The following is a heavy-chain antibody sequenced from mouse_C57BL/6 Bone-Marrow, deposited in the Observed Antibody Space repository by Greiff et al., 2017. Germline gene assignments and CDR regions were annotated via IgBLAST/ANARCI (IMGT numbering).Heavy chain of an antibody. CDR3: ERHAPN. CDR1: EYEFPSHD. CDR2: INSDGGST. Sequence: EVKVVESGGGLVQPAQSLKLSCESNEYEFPSHDMSWVRKPPGKRLELVAAINSDGGSTYYPDTMERRFIISSDNTKNPLYQQMSSLRSEDTAVYYGERHAPNWGQGTTLTVSA. D-gene: IGHD5-1*01. J-gene: IGHJ2*01. V-gene: IGHV5-2*01.